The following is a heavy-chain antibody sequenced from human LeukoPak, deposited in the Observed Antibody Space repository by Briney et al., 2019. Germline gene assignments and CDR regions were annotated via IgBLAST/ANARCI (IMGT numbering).Heavy chain of an antibody. Sequence: GGSLRLSCAASGFSFSGYSMNWVRQAPGKGLDWVSYISSGSRTIFYAESVKGRFTISRDNSKNTLYLQMNSLRAEDTAVYYCANENYYGSGSYADHWGQGTLVTVSS. J-gene: IGHJ4*02. CDR3: ANENYYGSGSYADH. D-gene: IGHD3-10*01. CDR1: GFSFSGYS. CDR2: ISSGSRTI. V-gene: IGHV3-48*04.